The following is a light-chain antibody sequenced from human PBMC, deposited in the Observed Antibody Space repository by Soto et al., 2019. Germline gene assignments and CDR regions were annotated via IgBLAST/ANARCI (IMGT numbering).Light chain of an antibody. J-gene: IGLJ1*01. V-gene: IGLV1-44*01. CDR2: SNN. CDR3: AVWDDSLNGHV. Sequence: VLTQPPSASGTPGQRVTISCSGSSSNIGSNTVNWYQQLPGTAPKLLIYSNNQRPSGVPDRFSGSKSGTSASLAISGLQSEDEADYYCAVWDDSLNGHVFGTGTKVTAL. CDR1: SSNIGSNT.